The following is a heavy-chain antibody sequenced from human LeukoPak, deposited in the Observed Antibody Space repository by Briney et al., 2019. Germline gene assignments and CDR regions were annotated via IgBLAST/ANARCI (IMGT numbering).Heavy chain of an antibody. D-gene: IGHD6-6*01. CDR2: FFYSGST. CDR1: GGSISSGGYY. CDR3: AKRRGGSSELDP. Sequence: SETLSLTCTVSGGSISSGGYYWSWIRQHPEKGLEWIGYFFYSGSTYYNPSLKSRLTISVDTSKNQFSLKLSSVTAADTAVYYCAKRRGGSSELDPWGQGTLVTVS. J-gene: IGHJ5*02. V-gene: IGHV4-31*03.